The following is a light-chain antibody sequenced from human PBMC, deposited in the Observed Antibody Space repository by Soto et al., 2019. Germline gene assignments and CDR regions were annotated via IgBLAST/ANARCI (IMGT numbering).Light chain of an antibody. CDR2: GAS. CDR1: QSVTSN. Sequence: EIVMTQSPATPSVSPGERATLSCRASQSVTSNLAWYQQKPGQPPRRLIYGASTRATGIPARFSGSGSGTEFTLTISSLQSEDFAVYYCQQYNNWPLTFGGGTKV. CDR3: QQYNNWPLT. J-gene: IGKJ4*01. V-gene: IGKV3-15*01.